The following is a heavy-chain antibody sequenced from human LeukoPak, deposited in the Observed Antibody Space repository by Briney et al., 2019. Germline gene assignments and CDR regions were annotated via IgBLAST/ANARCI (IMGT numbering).Heavy chain of an antibody. Sequence: PGGSLRLSCVASGFTFDDYAMHWVRQAPGKGLEWVSGISWNSGSIGYADSVKGRFTISRDNAKNSLYLQMNSLRAEDTAVYYCAKAFIAVAGKSWQSWFDPWGQGTLVTVSS. D-gene: IGHD6-19*01. CDR2: ISWNSGSI. CDR3: AKAFIAVAGKSWQSWFDP. J-gene: IGHJ5*02. CDR1: GFTFDDYA. V-gene: IGHV3-9*01.